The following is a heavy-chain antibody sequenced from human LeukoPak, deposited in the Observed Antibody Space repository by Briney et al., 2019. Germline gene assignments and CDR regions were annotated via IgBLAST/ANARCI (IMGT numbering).Heavy chain of an antibody. CDR1: GGSISSGSYY. CDR2: TYTSGST. J-gene: IGHJ6*03. V-gene: IGHV4-61*02. Sequence: PSETLSLTCTVSGGSISSGSYYWSWIRQPAGKGLEWIGRTYTSGSTNYNPSLKSRVTISVDTSKNQFSLKLSSVTAADTAVYYCARAYYDFWSGYPSTGYYYYMDVWGKGTTVTVSS. CDR3: ARAYYDFWSGYPSTGYYYYMDV. D-gene: IGHD3-3*01.